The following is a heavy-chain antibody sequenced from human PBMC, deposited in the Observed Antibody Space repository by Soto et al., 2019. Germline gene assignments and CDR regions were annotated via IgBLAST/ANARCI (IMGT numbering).Heavy chain of an antibody. CDR1: GDSMTSGDYS. CDR2: IYRTGNT. CDR3: ARHEEEGPLDY. J-gene: IGHJ4*02. Sequence: ASETLSLTCTVSGDSMTSGDYSWSWIRQPPGKGLEWLGYIYRTGNTHYSPSLKSRVSISQDRSKNQFSLELTSVTASDIATYYCARHEEEGPLDYWGQGTPVTVSS. V-gene: IGHV4-30-2*01.